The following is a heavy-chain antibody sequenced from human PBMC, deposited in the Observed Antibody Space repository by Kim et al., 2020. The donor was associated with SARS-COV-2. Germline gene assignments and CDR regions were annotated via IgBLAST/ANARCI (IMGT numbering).Heavy chain of an antibody. Sequence: SETLSLTCAVYVGPLSGYYWTWIRQSPGKGLEWLAEINYNTGTTTYNPSLKSRATISVNTSKNQFSLNVTSVTAADTAVYFCARGGGAKWGQGTLVTVSS. CDR1: VGPLSGYY. V-gene: IGHV4-34*01. CDR3: ARGGGAK. J-gene: IGHJ4*02. D-gene: IGHD1-26*01. CDR2: INYNTGTT.